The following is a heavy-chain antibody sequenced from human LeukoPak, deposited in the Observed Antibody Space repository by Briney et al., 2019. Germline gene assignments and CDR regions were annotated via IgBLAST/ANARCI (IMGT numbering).Heavy chain of an antibody. CDR1: GGTFSSYA. Sequence: GASVKVSCKASGGTFSSYAISWVRQAPGQGVEWMVGIIPIFGTANYAQKFQGRVTITADESTSTAYMELSSLRSEGTAVYYCASRYCSSTSCLNWFDPWGQGTLVTVSS. CDR3: ASRYCSSTSCLNWFDP. D-gene: IGHD2-2*01. V-gene: IGHV1-69*13. CDR2: IIPIFGTA. J-gene: IGHJ5*02.